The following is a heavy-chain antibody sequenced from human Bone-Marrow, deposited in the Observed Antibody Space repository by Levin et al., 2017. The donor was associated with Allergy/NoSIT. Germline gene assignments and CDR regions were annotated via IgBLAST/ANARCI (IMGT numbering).Heavy chain of an antibody. CDR3: VKEARTSIFGVVIHYLYYYMDV. V-gene: IGHV3-23*01. D-gene: IGHD3-3*01. J-gene: IGHJ6*03. Sequence: PGGSLRLSCAASGFTFSIYAMSWVRQAPGKGLEWVSAIGSNSDSIYYADSVKGRFTISRDNSKNTLHLHMDSLRAEDTAVYYCVKEARTSIFGVVIHYLYYYMDVWGRGTTVTVSS. CDR2: IGSNSDSI. CDR1: GFTFSIYA.